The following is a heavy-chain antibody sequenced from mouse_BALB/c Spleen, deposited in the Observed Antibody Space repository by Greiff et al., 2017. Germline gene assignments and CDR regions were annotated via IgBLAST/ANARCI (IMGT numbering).Heavy chain of an antibody. V-gene: IGHV1S56*01. J-gene: IGHJ2*01. CDR3: AREDMIKGPFDY. CDR1: GYTFTSYY. D-gene: IGHD2-4*01. Sequence: QVQLKESGPELVKPGASVRISCKASGYTFTSYYIHWVKQRPGQGLEWIGWIYPGNVNTKYNEKFKGKATLTADKSSSTAYMQLSSLTSEDSAVYFCAREDMIKGPFDYWGQGTTLTVSS. CDR2: IYPGNVNT.